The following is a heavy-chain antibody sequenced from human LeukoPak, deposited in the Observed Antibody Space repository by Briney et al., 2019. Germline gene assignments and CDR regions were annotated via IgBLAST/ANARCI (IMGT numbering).Heavy chain of an antibody. CDR1: GFTVSSNY. J-gene: IGHJ6*02. V-gene: IGHV3-53*01. D-gene: IGHD3-22*01. Sequence: GGSLRLSCAASGFTVSSNYMSWVRQAPGKGLEWVSVIDTSGSTYYADSVKGRFTISRDNSKNTLYLQMNSLRAEDTAVYHCARSHYYDSSGQFYYYYGLDVWGQGTTVTVSS. CDR2: IDTSGST. CDR3: ARSHYYDSSGQFYYYYGLDV.